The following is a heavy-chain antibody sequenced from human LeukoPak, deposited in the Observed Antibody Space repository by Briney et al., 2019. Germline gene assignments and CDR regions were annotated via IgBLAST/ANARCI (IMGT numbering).Heavy chain of an antibody. V-gene: IGHV3-33*08. J-gene: IGHJ4*02. CDR3: ARDRVYDYLDY. D-gene: IGHD5/OR15-5a*01. Sequence: GGSLRLSCAASGFTFSSYAMSWVRQAPGKGLEWVAVIWYDGSNKYYADSVKGRFTISRDNSKNTLYLQMNILRAEDTAVYYCARDRVYDYLDYWGQGTLVTVS. CDR2: IWYDGSNK. CDR1: GFTFSSYA.